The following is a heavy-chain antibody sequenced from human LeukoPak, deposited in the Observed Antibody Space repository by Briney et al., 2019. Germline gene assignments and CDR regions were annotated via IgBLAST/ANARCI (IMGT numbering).Heavy chain of an antibody. CDR1: GGTFSSYA. CDR2: SIPIFGIA. D-gene: IGHD6-6*01. Sequence: SVKVSCKASGGTFSSYAISWVRQAPGQGLEWMGRSIPIFGIANYAQKFQGRVTITADKSTSTAYMELSSLRSEDTAVYYCATLPSSIASRGPSVYWGQGTLVTVSS. J-gene: IGHJ4*02. V-gene: IGHV1-69*04. CDR3: ATLPSSIASRGPSVY.